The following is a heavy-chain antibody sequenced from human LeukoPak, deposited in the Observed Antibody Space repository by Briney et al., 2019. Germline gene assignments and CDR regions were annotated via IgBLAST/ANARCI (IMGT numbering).Heavy chain of an antibody. J-gene: IGHJ6*03. Sequence: SVKVSCKASGGSISSYGISWVRQAPGQGLEWMGRIIPVFGTANYAQKFQDRVTITADTVSNTAYMELTSLPSEDTAVYFCAKQGEIRQDYYMDVWGNGTAVTVSS. D-gene: IGHD1/OR15-1a*01. CDR1: GGSISSYG. V-gene: IGHV1-69*06. CDR2: IIPVFGTA. CDR3: AKQGEIRQDYYMDV.